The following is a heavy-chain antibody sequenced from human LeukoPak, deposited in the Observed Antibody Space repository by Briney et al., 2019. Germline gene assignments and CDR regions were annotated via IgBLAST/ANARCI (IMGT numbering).Heavy chain of an antibody. CDR3: ARDSGAAASF. CDR1: GYTFTSYY. Sequence: ASVKVSCKASGYTFTSYYTHWVRQAPGQGLEWMGIMNPSGGSTSYAQKFQGRVTMTRDTSTSTVYMELSSLRSEDTAVYYCARDSGAAASFWGQGTLVTVSS. D-gene: IGHD6-13*01. J-gene: IGHJ4*02. V-gene: IGHV1-46*01. CDR2: MNPSGGST.